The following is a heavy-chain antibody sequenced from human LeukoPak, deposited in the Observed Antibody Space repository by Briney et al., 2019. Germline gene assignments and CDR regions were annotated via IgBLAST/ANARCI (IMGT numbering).Heavy chain of an antibody. V-gene: IGHV3-7*03. Sequence: GGSLRLSCAASGFIFTNYFMSWVRQAPGKGLEWVANIKQDGSEKYYVDSVKGRFTISRDNAKNSLYLQMNSLRAEDTAVYYCARLCSSSWYSMYYYYYGMDVWGQGTTVTVSS. J-gene: IGHJ6*02. CDR2: IKQDGSEK. D-gene: IGHD6-13*01. CDR3: ARLCSSSWYSMYYYYYGMDV. CDR1: GFIFTNYF.